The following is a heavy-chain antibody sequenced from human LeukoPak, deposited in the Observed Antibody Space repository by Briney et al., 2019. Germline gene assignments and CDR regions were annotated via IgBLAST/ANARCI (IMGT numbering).Heavy chain of an antibody. J-gene: IGHJ6*02. CDR3: ARPSCSGGSCYSGFGYYGMDV. CDR2: ISSSGSTI. D-gene: IGHD2-15*01. Sequence: GGSLRLSCAASGFIFSDYYMSWIRQAPGKGLEWVSYISSSGSTIYYADSVKGRFTISRDNAKNSLFLQMNSLRAEDTAVYYCARPSCSGGSCYSGFGYYGMDVWGQGTTVTVSS. CDR1: GFIFSDYY. V-gene: IGHV3-11*01.